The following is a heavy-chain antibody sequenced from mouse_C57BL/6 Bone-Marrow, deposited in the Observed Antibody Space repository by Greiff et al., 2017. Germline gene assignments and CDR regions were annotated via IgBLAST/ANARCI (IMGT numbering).Heavy chain of an antibody. D-gene: IGHD1-1*01. CDR3: ARGPYYYGPFDY. CDR1: GYTFTSYW. J-gene: IGHJ2*01. V-gene: IGHV1-64*01. Sequence: QVQLQQPGAELVKPGASVKLSCKASGYTFTSYWMHWVKQRPGQGLEWIGMIHPNSGSTNYNEKLKSKATLTVDKSSSTAYMQLSSLTSEDSAVYYCARGPYYYGPFDYWGQGTTLTVSS. CDR2: IHPNSGST.